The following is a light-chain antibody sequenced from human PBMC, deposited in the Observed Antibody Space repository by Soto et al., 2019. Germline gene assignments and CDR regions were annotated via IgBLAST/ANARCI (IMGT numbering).Light chain of an antibody. CDR3: QQDNNWPRT. CDR2: GAS. V-gene: IGKV3-15*01. J-gene: IGKJ1*01. CDR1: QSVSSN. Sequence: EIVMTHSPATLSVSPGERATLSCRASQSVSSNLAWYQQKPGQAPRLLIYGASARATDVPARFSGGGSGTEVTLTISRLQSEDFAVYYCQQDNNWPRTFGQGPKVEIK.